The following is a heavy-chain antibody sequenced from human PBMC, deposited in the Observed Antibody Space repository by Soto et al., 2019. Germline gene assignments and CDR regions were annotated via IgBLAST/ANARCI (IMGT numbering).Heavy chain of an antibody. D-gene: IGHD3-16*02. CDR2: IYWDDDK. CDR3: AHSRYDYIWGSYRSVAGPTDRSHAFDI. Sequence: QITLKESGPTLVKPTQTLTLTCTFSGFSLSTSGVGVGWIRQPPGKALEWLALIYWDDDKGYSPSLKSRLTITKDTSKNQVVLTMTNMDPVDTATYYCAHSRYDYIWGSYRSVAGPTDRSHAFDIWGQGTMVTVSS. V-gene: IGHV2-5*02. J-gene: IGHJ3*02. CDR1: GFSLSTSGVG.